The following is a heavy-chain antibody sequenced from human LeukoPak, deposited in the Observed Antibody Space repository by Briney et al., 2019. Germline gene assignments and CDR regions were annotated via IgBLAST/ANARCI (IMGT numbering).Heavy chain of an antibody. CDR1: GGSFSGYY. J-gene: IGHJ6*03. CDR3: ARSVYNMDV. V-gene: IGHV4-34*01. CDR2: INHSGST. Sequence: PSETLSLTCAVYGGSFSGYYWSWIRQPPGKGLEWIGEINHSGSTNYNPSLKSRVTISVDTPKNQFSLKLSSVTAADTAVYYCARSVYNMDVWGKGTTVTVSS.